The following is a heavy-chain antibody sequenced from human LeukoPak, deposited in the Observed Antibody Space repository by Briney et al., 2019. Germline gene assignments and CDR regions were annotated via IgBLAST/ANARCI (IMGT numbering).Heavy chain of an antibody. V-gene: IGHV3-7*05. Sequence: GGSLRLSCAASGFTFSSYWMSWVRQAPGKGLEWVATIKHDGSDKYYVGSVKGRFTISRDNAKNSLYLQMNSLRAEDTALYYCARDWRRYGTYDYWGQGTLVTVSS. D-gene: IGHD5-18*01. J-gene: IGHJ4*02. CDR3: ARDWRRYGTYDY. CDR2: IKHDGSDK. CDR1: GFTFSSYW.